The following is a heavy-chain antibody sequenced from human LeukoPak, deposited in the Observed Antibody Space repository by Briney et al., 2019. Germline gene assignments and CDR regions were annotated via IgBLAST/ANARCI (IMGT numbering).Heavy chain of an antibody. Sequence: GASVKVSCKASGYTFTDYYMHWVRQAPGQGLEWVGWINPNNGGTNYAQKFQGRVTMTRDTSISTAYMELSRLRSDDTAVYYCARHASGYDYENNWFDPWGQGTLVTVSS. D-gene: IGHD5-12*01. CDR3: ARHASGYDYENNWFDP. J-gene: IGHJ5*02. CDR1: GYTFTDYY. V-gene: IGHV1-2*02. CDR2: INPNNGGT.